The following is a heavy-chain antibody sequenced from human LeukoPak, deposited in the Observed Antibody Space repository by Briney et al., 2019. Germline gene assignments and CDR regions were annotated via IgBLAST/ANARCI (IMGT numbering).Heavy chain of an antibody. CDR1: GLTFDDYA. D-gene: IGHD6-19*01. V-gene: IGHV3-9*01. J-gene: IGHJ4*02. Sequence: GRSLRLSCAASGLTFDDYAMHWVRQAPGKGLEWVSGISWNSGSIGYADSVKGRFTISRDNAKNSLYLQMNSLRAEDTALYYCAKDALPGSYSSGWYDYWGQGTLVTVSS. CDR3: AKDALPGSYSSGWYDY. CDR2: ISWNSGSI.